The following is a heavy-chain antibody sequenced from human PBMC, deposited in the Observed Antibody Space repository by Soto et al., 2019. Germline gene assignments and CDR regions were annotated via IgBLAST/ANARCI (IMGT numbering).Heavy chain of an antibody. Sequence: QLQLQESGPGLLRPSETLSLTCNVSGGAISSSSYFWGWVRQPPGKTLDGMGHILYSGTTNYNESLKSRVTISVDTSKNQFSLRLNSVTPADTAVYYCARGGGYYGVLFDYWGQGTLVPVSS. V-gene: IGHV4-39*01. D-gene: IGHD4-17*01. CDR1: GGAISSSSYF. CDR3: ARGGGYYGVLFDY. J-gene: IGHJ4*02. CDR2: ILYSGTT.